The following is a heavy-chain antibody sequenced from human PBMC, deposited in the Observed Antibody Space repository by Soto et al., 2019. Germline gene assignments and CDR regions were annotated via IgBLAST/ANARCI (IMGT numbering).Heavy chain of an antibody. V-gene: IGHV5-10-1*01. Sequence: PGESLKISCKGSGYSFTSYWISWVRQLPGKGLEWMGRIDPSDSYTNYSPSFQGHVTISADKSISTAYLQWSSLKASDTAMYYCASPAYCGGDCLDAFDIWGQGTMVTVSS. J-gene: IGHJ3*02. D-gene: IGHD2-21*02. CDR3: ASPAYCGGDCLDAFDI. CDR2: IDPSDSYT. CDR1: GYSFTSYW.